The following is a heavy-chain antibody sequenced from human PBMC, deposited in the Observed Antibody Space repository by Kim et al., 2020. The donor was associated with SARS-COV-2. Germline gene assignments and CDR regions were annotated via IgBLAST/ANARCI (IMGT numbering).Heavy chain of an antibody. Sequence: GGSLRLSFAASGFTFSSYAMSWVRQAPGKGLEWVSAISGSGGSTYYADSVKGRFTISRDNSKNTLYLQMNSLRAEDTAVYYCAKCLWEYSGYDYFYYYGMDVWGQGTTVTVSS. CDR3: AKCLWEYSGYDYFYYYGMDV. V-gene: IGHV3-23*01. J-gene: IGHJ6*02. CDR1: GFTFSSYA. CDR2: ISGSGGST. D-gene: IGHD5-12*01.